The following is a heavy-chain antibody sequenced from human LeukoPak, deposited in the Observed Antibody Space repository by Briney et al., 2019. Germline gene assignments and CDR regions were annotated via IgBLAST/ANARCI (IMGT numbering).Heavy chain of an antibody. D-gene: IGHD5-18*01. Sequence: GASVKVSCKASGYTFTSYAMNWVRQAPGQGLEWMGWINANTGNPTYAQGFTGRFVFSLDTSVSTAYLQISSLKAEDTAVYYCARGNEQLWLRGDAFDIWGQGTMVTVSS. V-gene: IGHV7-4-1*02. J-gene: IGHJ3*02. CDR2: INANTGNP. CDR1: GYTFTSYA. CDR3: ARGNEQLWLRGDAFDI.